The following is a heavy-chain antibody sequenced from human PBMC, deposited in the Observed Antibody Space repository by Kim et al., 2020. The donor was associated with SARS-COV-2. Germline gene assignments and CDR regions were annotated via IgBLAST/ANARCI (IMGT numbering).Heavy chain of an antibody. D-gene: IGHD3-9*01. J-gene: IGHJ4*02. Sequence: SETLSLTCTVSGGSISSGGYYWSCIRQHPGKGLEWIGYIYYSGSTYYNPSLKSRVTISVDTSKNQFSLKLSSVTAADTAVYYCARANYDILTGYYIEYWGQGTLVTVSS. CDR3: ARANYDILTGYYIEY. V-gene: IGHV4-31*03. CDR1: GGSISSGGYY. CDR2: IYYSGST.